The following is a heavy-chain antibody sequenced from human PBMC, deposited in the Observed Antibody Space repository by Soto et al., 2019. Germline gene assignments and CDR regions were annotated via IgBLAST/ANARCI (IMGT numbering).Heavy chain of an antibody. CDR2: LSYDATIT. D-gene: IGHD2-21*01. J-gene: IGHJ4*02. CDR3: XXXXXXXXXXXPLLF. V-gene: IGHV3-30*03. Sequence: QGQLMESGGGVVQPGKSLRLSCATSGLIFNMHSLHWVRQAPGKSLEWVASLSYDATITKYADPVKGRITISRDYSKXXXXXXXXXXXXXXXXXXXXXXXXXXXXXXXPLLFWGQGTLVSVSS. CDR1: GLIFNMHS.